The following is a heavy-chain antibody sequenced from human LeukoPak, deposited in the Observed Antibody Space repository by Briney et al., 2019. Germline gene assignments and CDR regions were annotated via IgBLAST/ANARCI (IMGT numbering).Heavy chain of an antibody. J-gene: IGHJ5*02. CDR1: GYTFTSYA. Sequence: ASVKVSCKASGYTFTSYAMHWVRQAPGQRLEWMGWINAGNGNTKYSQKFQGRVTITRDTSTSTAYMELRSLRSDDTAVYYCARVLNVYHYYGSGSPPNWFDPWGQGTLVTVSS. D-gene: IGHD3-10*01. CDR2: INAGNGNT. CDR3: ARVLNVYHYYGSGSPPNWFDP. V-gene: IGHV1-3*01.